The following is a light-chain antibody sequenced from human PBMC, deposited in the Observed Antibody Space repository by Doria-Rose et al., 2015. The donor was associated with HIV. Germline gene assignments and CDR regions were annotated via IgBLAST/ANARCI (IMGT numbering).Light chain of an antibody. V-gene: IGKV3-20*01. CDR1: QSFSSTY. CDR2: DGS. Sequence: TQSPGTLSLSPVERATLSCRASQSFSSTYLAWYQQKPGQAPSLLIYDGSTRATGIPDRFSASGSGTDFTLTINRLEPEDCALYYCHQYGSSWTFGQGTKVEI. J-gene: IGKJ1*01. CDR3: HQYGSSWT.